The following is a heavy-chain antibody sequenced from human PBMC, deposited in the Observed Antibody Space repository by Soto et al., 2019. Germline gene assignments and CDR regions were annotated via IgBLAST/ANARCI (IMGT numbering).Heavy chain of an antibody. J-gene: IGHJ4*02. V-gene: IGHV3-23*01. CDR2: ISANGQGI. CDR1: GFTFSTYA. D-gene: IGHD1-7*01. CDR3: AKDRNYPRDQFHY. Sequence: GGSLRLSCAASGFTFSTYALSWVRQAPGKGLEWVSAISANGQGIYYADSVRGRFTISRDNSKNTIFLHRDSLRAEDTAVYYCAKDRNYPRDQFHYWGQGTLVTVSS.